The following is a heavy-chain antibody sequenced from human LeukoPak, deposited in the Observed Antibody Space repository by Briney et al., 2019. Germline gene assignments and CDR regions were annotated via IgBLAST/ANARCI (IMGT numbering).Heavy chain of an antibody. V-gene: IGHV4-61*02. D-gene: IGHD5-24*01. J-gene: IGHJ4*02. CDR1: GGSISSGSYY. CDR3: ARNRDGYNSFDY. Sequence: SQTLSLTCTVSGGSISSGSYYWSWIRQPAGKGLEWIGRIYTSGSTNYNPSFKSRVTMSVDTSKNQFSLKLSSVTAADTAVYYCARNRDGYNSFDYWGQGTLVTVSS. CDR2: IYTSGST.